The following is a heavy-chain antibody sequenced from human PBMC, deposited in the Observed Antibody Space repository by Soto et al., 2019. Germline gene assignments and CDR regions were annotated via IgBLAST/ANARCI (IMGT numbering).Heavy chain of an antibody. CDR1: GFTVNSNY. CDR3: ARDSYEQAGFFGFDP. CDR2: INSGGIT. Sequence: GGSLRLSCAASGFTVNSNYMSWVRQAPGKGLEWVSLINSGGITYYADSVKGRFTISKDNSKNTLYLQMNSLRAEDTAMYYCARDSYEQAGFFGFDPWGQGTLVTVSS. J-gene: IGHJ5*02. D-gene: IGHD3-3*01. V-gene: IGHV3-66*01.